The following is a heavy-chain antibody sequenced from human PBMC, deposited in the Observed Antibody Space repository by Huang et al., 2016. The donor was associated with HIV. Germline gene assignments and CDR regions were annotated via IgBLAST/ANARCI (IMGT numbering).Heavy chain of an antibody. CDR2: ISGGDGNT. D-gene: IGHD4-17*01. Sequence: EVQLLESGGDLVQPGGSLRLSCAASGFTFSIYALTWVRQAPGKGVEVVSTISGGDGNTYYADSVKGRFTISRDNSKNTLYLQIHSLGAEDTAIYYCAKGRTTVAKAFDYWGQGTLVTVSS. V-gene: IGHV3-23*01. CDR3: AKGRTTVAKAFDY. J-gene: IGHJ4*02. CDR1: GFTFSIYA.